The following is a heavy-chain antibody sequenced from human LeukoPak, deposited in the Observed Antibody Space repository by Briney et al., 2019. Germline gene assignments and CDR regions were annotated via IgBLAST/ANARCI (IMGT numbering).Heavy chain of an antibody. D-gene: IGHD5/OR15-5a*01. V-gene: IGHV3-66*01. J-gene: IGHJ4*01. CDR3: AKRPLSSCN. Sequence: GGSLRLSCAASGFTMRDNDMTWVRQAPGKGLEWVSLIYSSGGTSYADSVKGRFTISKDNSKNTLYLQMNSLRAGDTAVYYCAKRPLSSCNWGLGTLVTVSS. CDR1: GFTMRDND. CDR2: IYSSGGT.